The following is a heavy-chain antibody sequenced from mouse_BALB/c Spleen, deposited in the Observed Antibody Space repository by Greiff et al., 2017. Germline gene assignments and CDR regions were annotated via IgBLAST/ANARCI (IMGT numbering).Heavy chain of an antibody. V-gene: IGHV5-4*02. CDR3: ARGSTEGGGWFAY. CDR2: ISDGGSYT. CDR1: GFTFSDYY. Sequence: EVKLMESGGGLVKPGGSLKLSCAASGFTFSDYYMYWVRQTPEKRLEWVATISDGGSYTYYPDSVKGRFTISRDNAKNNLYLQMSSLKSEDTAMYSCARGSTEGGGWFAYWGQGTLVTVSA. J-gene: IGHJ3*01. D-gene: IGHD1-1*01.